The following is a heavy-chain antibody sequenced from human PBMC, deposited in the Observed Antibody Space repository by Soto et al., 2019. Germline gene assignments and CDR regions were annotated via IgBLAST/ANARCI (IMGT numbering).Heavy chain of an antibody. V-gene: IGHV1-18*01. CDR1: GYTFSSYG. D-gene: IGHD6-19*01. CDR2: ISGYSGHT. CDR3: AREWDNKSEHSSGWYDDF. J-gene: IGHJ4*02. Sequence: QVQLVQSGAEVKKPGASVKVSCKASGYTFSSYGISWVRQAPGQGLEWMGWISGYSGHTYYAQKFQGRVTMTTDTSXNTVYMELRSLRSDDTAVYYCAREWDNKSEHSSGWYDDFWGQGTLVTVSS.